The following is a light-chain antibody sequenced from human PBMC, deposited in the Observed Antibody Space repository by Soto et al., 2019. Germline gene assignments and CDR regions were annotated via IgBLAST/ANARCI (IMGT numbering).Light chain of an antibody. Sequence: EIVLTQSPGTLSLSPGERATLSCRASQFVSSSYLARYQQKPGQAPRLLIHDASSRATGIPDRFSGSGSGTDFTLTITGLEPEDFAVYYCQQYGTSPRVTFGGGTKVEIK. V-gene: IGKV3-20*01. CDR2: DAS. CDR3: QQYGTSPRVT. J-gene: IGKJ4*01. CDR1: QFVSSSY.